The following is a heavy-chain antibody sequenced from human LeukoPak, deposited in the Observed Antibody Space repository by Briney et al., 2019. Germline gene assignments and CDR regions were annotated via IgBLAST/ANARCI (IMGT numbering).Heavy chain of an antibody. Sequence: GGSLRLPCAASGFTFSSYDMHWVRQTPGKGLEWVAFIRYGGSNKYYADSVKGRFTISRDNSKNTLYLQMNSLRAEDTAVYYCAKAHSSSWYPHFDYWGQGTLVTVSS. CDR2: IRYGGSNK. V-gene: IGHV3-30*02. CDR1: GFTFSSYD. D-gene: IGHD6-13*01. CDR3: AKAHSSSWYPHFDY. J-gene: IGHJ4*02.